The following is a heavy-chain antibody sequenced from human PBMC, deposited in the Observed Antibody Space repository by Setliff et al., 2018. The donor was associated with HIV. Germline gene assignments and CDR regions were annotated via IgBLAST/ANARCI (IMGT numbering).Heavy chain of an antibody. Sequence: SETLSLTCTVSGGSISSYYWSWIRQPPGKGLEWIGYIYYSGSTNYNPSLKSRVTISVDTSKNQFSLKLSSVTAADTAVYYCARVVPAKNYYDSSPYFDYWGQGTLVTVSS. V-gene: IGHV4-59*01. CDR1: GGSISSYY. CDR2: IYYSGST. CDR3: ARVVPAKNYYDSSPYFDY. D-gene: IGHD3-22*01. J-gene: IGHJ4*02.